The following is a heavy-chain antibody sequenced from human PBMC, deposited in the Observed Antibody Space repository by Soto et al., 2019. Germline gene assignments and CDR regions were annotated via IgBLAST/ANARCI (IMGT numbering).Heavy chain of an antibody. D-gene: IGHD1-26*01. J-gene: IGHJ4*02. V-gene: IGHV1-2*02. CDR3: ARDLAKGGGSAGFDY. CDR1: GYTFTVYY. Sequence: QVQLVQSGAEVKKPGASVNVSCKASGYTFTVYYMHWVRQAPGQGLEWMGWINPKSGGTMYPQNFQGRVTMTWDTSISTANMALTRLRSDDTAVYYCARDLAKGGGSAGFDYWGQGTLVTVSS. CDR2: INPKSGGT.